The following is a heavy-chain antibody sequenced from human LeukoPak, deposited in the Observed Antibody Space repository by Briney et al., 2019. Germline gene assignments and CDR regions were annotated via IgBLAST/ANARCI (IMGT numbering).Heavy chain of an antibody. V-gene: IGHV3-64D*06. D-gene: IGHD5-12*01. J-gene: IGHJ4*02. CDR2: VSANGGST. CDR1: GLTFSNYA. Sequence: GGSLRLSCSASGLTFSNYAMHWVRRAPGKGLEYVSGVSANGGSTYYSDSVQGRFTISRDNSKNTLYLQMSGLTTEDTAVYYCVKEDILKVTLDYWGQGTLVTVSS. CDR3: VKEDILKVTLDY.